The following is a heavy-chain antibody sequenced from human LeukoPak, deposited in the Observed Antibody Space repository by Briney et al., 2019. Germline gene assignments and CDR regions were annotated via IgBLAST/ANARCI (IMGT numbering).Heavy chain of an antibody. V-gene: IGHV4-61*02. D-gene: IGHD3-16*01. J-gene: IGHJ6*03. CDR3: ARAPGGRRAYYMDL. CDR1: GGSISSDSYY. Sequence: SETLSLTCTVSGGSISSDSYYWSWIRQPPGKGLEWIARIYTYESPNYNPSLKSRVTISVATSKNQFSLKMTPVTDADTAVYFCARAPGGRRAYYMDLWGQGTPVTISS. CDR2: IYTYESP.